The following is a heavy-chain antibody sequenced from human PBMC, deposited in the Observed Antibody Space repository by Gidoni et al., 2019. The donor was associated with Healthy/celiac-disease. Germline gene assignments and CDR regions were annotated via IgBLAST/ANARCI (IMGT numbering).Heavy chain of an antibody. CDR3: ARQTGDPPYYYYYMDV. D-gene: IGHD7-27*01. Sequence: QVTLRESGPALVKPTQTLTLTCTFSGFSLSTSGMCVSWIRQPPGKALEWLALIDWDDDKYYSTSLKTRLTISKDSSKNQVVLTMTNMDPVDTATYYCARQTGDPPYYYYYMDVWGKGTTVTVSS. CDR2: IDWDDDK. CDR1: GFSLSTSGMC. V-gene: IGHV2-70*01. J-gene: IGHJ6*03.